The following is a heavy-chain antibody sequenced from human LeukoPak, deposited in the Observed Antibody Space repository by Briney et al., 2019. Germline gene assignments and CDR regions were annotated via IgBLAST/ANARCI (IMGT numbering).Heavy chain of an antibody. CDR2: INGDGSST. CDR3: AELAVAEVGI. Sequence: GGSLRLSCAASGFTFSSYWMHWVRQAPGKGLVWVSRINGDGSSTSYADSVKGRFTISRDNAKNTLYLQMNSLRAEDTAVYYCAELAVAEVGIWGQGTLVTVSS. D-gene: IGHD6-19*01. CDR1: GFTFSSYW. V-gene: IGHV3-74*01. J-gene: IGHJ4*02.